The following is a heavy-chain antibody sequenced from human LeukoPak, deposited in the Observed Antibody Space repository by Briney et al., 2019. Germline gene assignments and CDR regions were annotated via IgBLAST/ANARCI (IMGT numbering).Heavy chain of an antibody. J-gene: IGHJ4*02. V-gene: IGHV3-48*03. CDR3: ARERTTIVSGTTIGAY. D-gene: IGHD2/OR15-2a*01. Sequence: GGSLRLSCAASGFTFSSYEMNWVRQAPGKGLERISYITGSGDTIYYADSVKGRFTISRDNAKNSLYLQMNSLRADDTAVYYCARERTTIVSGTTIGAYWGQGTLVTVSS. CDR1: GFTFSSYE. CDR2: ITGSGDTI.